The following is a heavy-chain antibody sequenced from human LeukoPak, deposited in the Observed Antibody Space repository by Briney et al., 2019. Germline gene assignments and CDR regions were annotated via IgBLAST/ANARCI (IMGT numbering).Heavy chain of an antibody. CDR2: IYYSGST. Sequence: PSETLSLTCTVSGGSFSSGSYYWSWIRQPPGKGLEWIGYIYYSGSTNYNPSLKSRVTISVDTSKNQFSLKLSSVTAADTAVYYCAREGYGAYEGRPFDYWGQGTLVTVSS. J-gene: IGHJ4*02. V-gene: IGHV4-61*01. CDR1: GGSFSSGSYY. CDR3: AREGYGAYEGRPFDY. D-gene: IGHD4-17*01.